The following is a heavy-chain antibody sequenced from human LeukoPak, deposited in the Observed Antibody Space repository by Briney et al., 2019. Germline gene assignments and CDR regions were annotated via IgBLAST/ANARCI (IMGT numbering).Heavy chain of an antibody. D-gene: IGHD5-12*01. Sequence: GGSLRLSCAASGFSVSSSYMYWVRQAPGKGLEWVSFFYRGDSTYYAESVRGRLTISRDNAKNTLYLQMNSLGVEDTALYYCARPNRGYENWGRGTLVTISS. CDR2: FYRGDST. V-gene: IGHV3-53*01. J-gene: IGHJ4*02. CDR3: ARPNRGYEN. CDR1: GFSVSSSY.